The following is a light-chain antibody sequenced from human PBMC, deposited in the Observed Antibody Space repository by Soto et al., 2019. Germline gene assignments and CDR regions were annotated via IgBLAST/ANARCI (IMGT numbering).Light chain of an antibody. CDR1: QHVTTTY. J-gene: IGKJ4*01. Sequence: IVLTQSPATLSLSPGERATLSCTASQHVTTTYIAWYQPKFGQAPRLLIYGASTRASGTPDRFTGGGFGTDLTLTISRVEPEDFAVYYCQQYDSSFTFGGGTKVEMK. V-gene: IGKV3-20*01. CDR2: GAS. CDR3: QQYDSSFT.